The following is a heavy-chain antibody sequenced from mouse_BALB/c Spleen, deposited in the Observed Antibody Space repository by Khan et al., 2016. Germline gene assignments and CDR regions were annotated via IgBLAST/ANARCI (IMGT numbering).Heavy chain of an antibody. CDR3: ARGKYDGFAY. CDR1: GYTFTNYG. D-gene: IGHD2-14*01. J-gene: IGHJ3*01. V-gene: IGHV9-3-1*01. CDR2: INTYTGEP. Sequence: QIQLVQSGPELKKPGETVKISCKASGYTFTNYGMNWVKQAPGKGLKWMGWINTYTGEPTYADDFKGRFAFSLETSASTAYLQINNLKNEDTATYFCARGKYDGFAYWGQWTLFTVSA.